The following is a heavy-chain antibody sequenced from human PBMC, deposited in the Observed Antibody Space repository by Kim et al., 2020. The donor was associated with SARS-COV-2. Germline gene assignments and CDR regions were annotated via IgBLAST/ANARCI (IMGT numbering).Heavy chain of an antibody. J-gene: IGHJ4*02. V-gene: IGHV1-46*01. CDR2: INPSGGTT. D-gene: IGHD6-19*01. CDR1: GYIFTSYY. CDR3: ARDSTGWYYFDY. Sequence: ASVKVSCKASGYIFTSYYVRWVRQAPGQGLEWMGLINPSGGTTIYAQEFQGRVTMTSDTSTRTVYMELSSLRSDDTAVYYCARDSTGWYYFDYWGQGTLV.